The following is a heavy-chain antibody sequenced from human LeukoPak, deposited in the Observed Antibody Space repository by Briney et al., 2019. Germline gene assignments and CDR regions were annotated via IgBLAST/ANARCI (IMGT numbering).Heavy chain of an antibody. CDR2: IRYDGSNK. V-gene: IGHV3-30*02. D-gene: IGHD3-22*01. Sequence: GGSLRLSCAASGFTFSSYGMHWVRQAPGKGLEWVAFIRYDGSNKYYADSVKGRFTISRDNSKNTLYLQMNSLRAEDTAVYYCAKDDDSSGYYYGGGLSYFDYWGQGTLVTVSS. CDR1: GFTFSSYG. CDR3: AKDDDSSGYYYGGGLSYFDY. J-gene: IGHJ4*02.